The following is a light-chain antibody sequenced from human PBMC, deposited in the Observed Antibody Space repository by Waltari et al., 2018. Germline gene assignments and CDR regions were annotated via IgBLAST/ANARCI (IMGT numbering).Light chain of an antibody. Sequence: DIQMTQSPSSLSSSVGDRVTITCRASQSSSNNLNWYQQKPGKAPKLLIYAPSVLASGAPSRFSGRGYGTDITLTISSLQPEDFANYYCQQTYSTWTFGQGTAVEIK. CDR2: APS. J-gene: IGKJ1*01. V-gene: IGKV1-39*01. CDR3: QQTYSTWT. CDR1: QSSSNN.